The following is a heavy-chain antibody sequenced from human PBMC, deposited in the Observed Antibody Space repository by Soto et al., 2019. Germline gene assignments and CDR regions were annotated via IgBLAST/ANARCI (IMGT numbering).Heavy chain of an antibody. CDR2: IDVGSANA. D-gene: IGHD2-21*02. CDR1: GFTFSSSA. CDR3: ARGGHVVVVTAAFDY. J-gene: IGHJ4*02. V-gene: IGHV1-58*01. Sequence: SVKVSCKTSGFTFSSSAVHWVRQARGHRLQWIGWIDVGSANANCAHMLQERVTISRDMSTSTAYMELSSLRSEDTAVYYCARGGHVVVVTAAFDYWGQGTLVTVSS.